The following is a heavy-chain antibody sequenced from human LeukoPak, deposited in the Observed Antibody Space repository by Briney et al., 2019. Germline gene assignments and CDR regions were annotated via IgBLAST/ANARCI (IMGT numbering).Heavy chain of an antibody. CDR1: GFTFSNYG. V-gene: IGHV3-33*01. D-gene: IGHD3-10*01. Sequence: PGRSLRLSCAASGFTFSNYGVHWVRQAPGKGLEWVAVIWYDGSNEYYADSVKGRFTISRDNSKNTLSLQMNSLRAEDTAVYYCARYYGSGSVGGFDYWGQGTLVTVSS. CDR3: ARYYGSGSVGGFDY. CDR2: IWYDGSNE. J-gene: IGHJ4*02.